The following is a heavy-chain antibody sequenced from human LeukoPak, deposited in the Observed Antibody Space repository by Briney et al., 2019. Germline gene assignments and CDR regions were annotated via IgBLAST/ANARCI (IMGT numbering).Heavy chain of an antibody. D-gene: IGHD3-10*01. CDR1: GFTFSSYE. V-gene: IGHV3-48*03. CDR2: ISSSGSTI. Sequence: GGSLRLSCAASGFTFSSYEMNWVRQAPGKGLEWVSYISSSGSTIYYADSVKGRFTISRDNAKNSLYLQMNSLRAEDTAVYYCARETYGALTLAGWFDRWGQGTLVTVSS. J-gene: IGHJ5*02. CDR3: ARETYGALTLAGWFDR.